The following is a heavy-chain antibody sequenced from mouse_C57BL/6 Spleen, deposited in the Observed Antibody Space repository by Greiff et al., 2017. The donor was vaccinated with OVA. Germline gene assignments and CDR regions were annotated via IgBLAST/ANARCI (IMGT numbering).Heavy chain of an antibody. CDR1: GYTFTSYW. J-gene: IGHJ1*03. CDR3: ARGSGSSWWYLDV. V-gene: IGHV1-64*01. D-gene: IGHD1-1*01. CDR2: IHPNSGST. Sequence: VQLQQPGAELVKPGASVKLSCKASGYTFTSYWMHWVKQRPGPGLEWIGMIHPNSGSTNYNEKFKSKATLTVDKSSSTAYMQLSSLTSEDSAVYDCARGSGSSWWYLDVWGTGTTVTVSS.